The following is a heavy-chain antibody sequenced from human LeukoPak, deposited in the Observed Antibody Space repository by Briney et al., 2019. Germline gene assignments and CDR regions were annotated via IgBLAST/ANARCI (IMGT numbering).Heavy chain of an antibody. CDR3: ARDRLPYGSGSYSAFDI. CDR1: GGSISSYY. D-gene: IGHD3-10*01. J-gene: IGHJ3*02. Sequence: PSETLSLTCTVSGGSISSYYWSWIRQPPGKGPEWIGYIYYSGSTNYNPSLKSRVTISVDTSKNQFSLKLSSVTAADTAVYYCARDRLPYGSGSYSAFDIWGQGTMVTVSS. CDR2: IYYSGST. V-gene: IGHV4-59*01.